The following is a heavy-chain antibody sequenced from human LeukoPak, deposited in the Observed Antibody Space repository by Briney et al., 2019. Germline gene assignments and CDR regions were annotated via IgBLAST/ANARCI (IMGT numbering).Heavy chain of an antibody. CDR1: GYTLTELS. CDR2: FDPEDGET. CDR3: AATVRFLEWVRSAYYYYMDV. V-gene: IGHV1-24*01. Sequence: GASVKVSCKVSGYTLTELSMHWVRQAPGKGLEWMGGFDPEDGETIYAQKFQGRVTMTEDTSTDTAYMELSSLRSEDTAVYYCAATVRFLEWVRSAYYYYMDVWGKGTTVTVSS. J-gene: IGHJ6*03. D-gene: IGHD3-3*01.